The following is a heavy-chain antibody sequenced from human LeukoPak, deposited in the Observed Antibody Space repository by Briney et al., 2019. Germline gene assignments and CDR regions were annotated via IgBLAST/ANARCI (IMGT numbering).Heavy chain of an antibody. CDR3: ARVKKSVADY. CDR2: ISSSSSYI. V-gene: IGHV3-21*01. J-gene: IGHJ4*02. Sequence: PGGSLRLSCAASGFTFSSYSMNWVRQAPGKGLEWVSSISSSSSYIYYADSVKGRSTISRDNAKNSLYLQMNSLRAEDTAVYYCARVKKSVADYWGQGTLVTVSS. CDR1: GFTFSSYS. D-gene: IGHD6-19*01.